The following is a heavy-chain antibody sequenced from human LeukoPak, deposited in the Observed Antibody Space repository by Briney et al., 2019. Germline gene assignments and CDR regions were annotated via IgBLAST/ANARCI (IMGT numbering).Heavy chain of an antibody. V-gene: IGHV4-39*07. J-gene: IGHJ4*02. CDR2: IYHSGST. CDR1: GGSISSSSYY. D-gene: IGHD4-23*01. CDR3: AYVGGYGGNSADY. Sequence: PSETLSLTCTVSGGSISSSSYYWGWIRQPPGKGLEWIGSIYHSGSTYYNPSLKSRVTISVDTSKNQFSLKLSSVTAADTAVYYCAYVGGYGGNSADYWGQGTLVTVSS.